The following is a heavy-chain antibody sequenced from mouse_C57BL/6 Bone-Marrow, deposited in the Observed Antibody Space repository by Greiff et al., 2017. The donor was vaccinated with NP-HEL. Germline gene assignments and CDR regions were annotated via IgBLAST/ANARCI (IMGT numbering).Heavy chain of an antibody. CDR2: IYPGNSDT. D-gene: IGHD2-4*01. Sequence: VQLKQSGTVLARPGASVKMSCKTSGYTFTSYWMHWVKQRPGQGLEWIGAIYPGNSDTSYNQKFKGKAKLTAVTSASTAYMELSSLTDEDSAVYCCLYYDYDRGAWFAYWGQGTLVTVSA. J-gene: IGHJ3*01. V-gene: IGHV1-5*01. CDR3: LYYDYDRGAWFAY. CDR1: GYTFTSYW.